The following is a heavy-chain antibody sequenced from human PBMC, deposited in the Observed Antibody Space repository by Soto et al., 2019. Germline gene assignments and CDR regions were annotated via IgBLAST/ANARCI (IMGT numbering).Heavy chain of an antibody. CDR1: GFTFSSYA. J-gene: IGHJ4*02. D-gene: IGHD2-15*01. CDR2: ISGSGGST. V-gene: IGHV3-23*01. CDR3: AKVGSGGSWGFDY. Sequence: EVQLLESGGGLVQPGGSLRLSCAASGFTFSSYAMSWVRQAPGKGLEWVSAISGSGGSTYYADSVKGRFTISRDNSKNPLYLQMNSLRAEDTAVYYCAKVGSGGSWGFDYWGQGTLVTVSS.